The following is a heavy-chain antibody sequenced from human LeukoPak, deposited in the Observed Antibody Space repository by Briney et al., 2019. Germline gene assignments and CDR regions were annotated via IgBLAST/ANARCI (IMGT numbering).Heavy chain of an antibody. CDR1: GSTFTTYW. V-gene: IGHV3-7*04. Sequence: GGSLRLSCAASGSTFTTYWMSWVRQAPGKGLEWVANINQDGSEKYYVDSVKGRFAISRDNAKNSLYLQMNSLRAEDTAVYYCARERDSTDYWGQGTLVTVSS. J-gene: IGHJ4*02. CDR2: INQDGSEK. CDR3: ARERDSTDY. D-gene: IGHD2/OR15-2a*01.